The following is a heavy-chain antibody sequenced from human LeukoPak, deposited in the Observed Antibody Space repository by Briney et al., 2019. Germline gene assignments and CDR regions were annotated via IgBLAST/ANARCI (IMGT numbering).Heavy chain of an antibody. CDR3: AKDRGGNSYYGMDV. V-gene: IGHV3-9*01. CDR2: ISWNSGSI. J-gene: IGHJ6*02. D-gene: IGHD4-23*01. CDR1: GFTFDDYA. Sequence: GGSLRLSCAASGFTFDDYAMHWVRQAPGKGLEWVSGISWNSGSIGYADSVKSRFTISRDNAKNSLYLQMNSLRAEDTALYYCAKDRGGNSYYGMDVWGQGTTVTVSS.